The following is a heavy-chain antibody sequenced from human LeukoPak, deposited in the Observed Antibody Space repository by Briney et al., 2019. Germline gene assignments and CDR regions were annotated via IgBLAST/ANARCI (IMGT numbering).Heavy chain of an antibody. CDR1: GFTFSSYW. Sequence: PGGSLRLSCAASGFTFSSYWMSWVRQAPGKGLEWVANIKQDGSDKYYVDSVKGRFTISRDNAKNSLYLQMDSLRVEDTAVYYCARDIAVAGDDYWGQETLVTVSS. J-gene: IGHJ4*02. CDR3: ARDIAVAGDDY. CDR2: IKQDGSDK. V-gene: IGHV3-7*04. D-gene: IGHD6-19*01.